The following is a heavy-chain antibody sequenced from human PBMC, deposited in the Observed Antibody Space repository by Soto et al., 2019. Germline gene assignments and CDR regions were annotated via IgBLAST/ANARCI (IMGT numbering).Heavy chain of an antibody. Sequence: GGSLRLSCAASGFTFNNYWLSWVRQAPGQGLEWVANMNQDGTIKYYVDSVKGRVTMTTDTSTSTADMELRNLRSDDTAVYYCARDHRVTGGSWYDCFDYWGQGTLVTVSS. CDR2: MNQDGTIK. V-gene: IGHV3-7*03. D-gene: IGHD2-15*01. CDR3: ARDHRVTGGSWYDCFDY. J-gene: IGHJ4*02. CDR1: GFTFNNYW.